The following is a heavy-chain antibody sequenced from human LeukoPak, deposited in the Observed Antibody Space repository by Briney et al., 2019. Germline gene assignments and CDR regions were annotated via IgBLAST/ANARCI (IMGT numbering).Heavy chain of an antibody. CDR3: ARLEGGNAFDI. Sequence: GESLKISCKGSGYTFTSYWIAWVRQMPGKGLEWMGIIFPGDSDTRYSPSFQGQVTTSADKSISTAYLQWSSLKASDTALYYCARLEGGNAFDIWGQGTMVTVSS. CDR1: GYTFTSYW. J-gene: IGHJ3*02. CDR2: IFPGDSDT. D-gene: IGHD3-16*01. V-gene: IGHV5-51*01.